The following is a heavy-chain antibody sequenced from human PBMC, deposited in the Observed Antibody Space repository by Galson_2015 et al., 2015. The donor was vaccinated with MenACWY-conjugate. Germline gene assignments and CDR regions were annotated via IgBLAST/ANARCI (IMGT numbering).Heavy chain of an antibody. V-gene: IGHV3-48*04. Sequence: SLRLSCAASGFTFSSYNMNWVRQAPGKGLEWISYISSSSRTIYYVESVKGRFTISRDNAKNSLYLQMNSLRAEDTAVYYCARGVSHTPDYWGQGTLVPVSS. CDR1: GFTFSSYN. CDR2: ISSSSRTI. CDR3: ARGVSHTPDY. J-gene: IGHJ4*02.